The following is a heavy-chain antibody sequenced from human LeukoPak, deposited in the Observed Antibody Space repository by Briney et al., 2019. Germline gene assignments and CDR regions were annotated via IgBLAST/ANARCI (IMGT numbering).Heavy chain of an antibody. J-gene: IGHJ4*02. Sequence: GGSLRLSCAASGFTFDDYGMSWVRQAPGKGLEWVSVINWNGCSTGYADSVKGRFTISRDNAKNSLYLQMNSLRAEDTALYYCARESRYGDYERTSFDYWGQGTLVTVSS. CDR3: ARESRYGDYERTSFDY. V-gene: IGHV3-20*04. CDR1: GFTFDDYG. D-gene: IGHD4-17*01. CDR2: INWNGCST.